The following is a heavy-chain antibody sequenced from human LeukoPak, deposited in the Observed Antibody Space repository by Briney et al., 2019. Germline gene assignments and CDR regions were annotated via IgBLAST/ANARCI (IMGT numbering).Heavy chain of an antibody. CDR3: ARIKDIVVGGHGAFDI. CDR1: GFTFSNYG. Sequence: GGSLRLSCAASGFTFSNYGMHWVRQAPATGLEGVAVIWYDGSNKYYADSVKGRFTISRDNSKNTLYLQMNSLRAEDTAVYYCARIKDIVVGGHGAFDIWGQGTMVTVSS. CDR2: IWYDGSNK. V-gene: IGHV3-33*01. D-gene: IGHD2-15*01. J-gene: IGHJ3*02.